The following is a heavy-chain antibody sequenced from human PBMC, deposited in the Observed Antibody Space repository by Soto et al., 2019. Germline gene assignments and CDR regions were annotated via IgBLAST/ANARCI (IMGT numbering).Heavy chain of an antibody. CDR2: IIPIFGTA. D-gene: IGHD5-18*01. V-gene: IGHV1-69*13. J-gene: IGHJ6*02. CDR3: ARDPFRAMTLRDVYYYYGMDV. CDR1: GGTFSSYA. Sequence: ASVKVSCKASGGTFSSYAISWVRQAPGQGLEWMGGIIPIFGTANYAQKFQGRVTITADESTSTAYMELSSLRSEDTAVYYCARDPFRAMTLRDVYYYYGMDVWGQGTTVTVSS.